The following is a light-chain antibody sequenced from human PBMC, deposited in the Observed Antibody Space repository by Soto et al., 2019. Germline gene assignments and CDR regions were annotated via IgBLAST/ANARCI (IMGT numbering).Light chain of an antibody. CDR1: SSNIGAEYD. Sequence: QSVLTQPPSVSGAPGQRVAISCTGSSSNIGAEYDVHWYQQLPGTAPKRLIYGDNNRPSGVPDRFSGSKSGTSASLAITGLQPEDEADYYCQSYDSLSGQVFGTGTKGTVL. CDR2: GDN. CDR3: QSYDSLSGQV. J-gene: IGLJ1*01. V-gene: IGLV1-40*01.